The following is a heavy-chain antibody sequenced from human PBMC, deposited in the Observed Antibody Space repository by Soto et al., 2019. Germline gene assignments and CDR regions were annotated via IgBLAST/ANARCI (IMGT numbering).Heavy chain of an antibody. Sequence: SETLSLTWAVYGGSFSGYYWSWIRQPPGKGLEWIGEINHSGSTNYNRSLKSRVTISVDTSKNQFSLKLSSVTAADTALYYCARVGQKTRYSGYVEWFDPWGQGTLVTVSS. CDR2: INHSGST. V-gene: IGHV4-34*01. D-gene: IGHD5-12*01. CDR3: ARVGQKTRYSGYVEWFDP. CDR1: GGSFSGYY. J-gene: IGHJ5*02.